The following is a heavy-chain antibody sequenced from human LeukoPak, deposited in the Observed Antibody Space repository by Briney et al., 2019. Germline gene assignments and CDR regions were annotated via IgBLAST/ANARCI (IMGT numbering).Heavy chain of an antibody. CDR1: GVIVSSNY. D-gene: IGHD6-13*01. J-gene: IGHJ4*02. V-gene: IGHV3-53*01. CDR2: IYSGGST. Sequence: QPGGSLRLSCAASGVIVSSNYMSWVRQAPGKGLEWVSTIYSGGSTYYADSVKGRFTISRDNSQNTLYLQMNSLRAEDTALYYCARAATLAGPFDYWGQGTLVTVSA. CDR3: ARAATLAGPFDY.